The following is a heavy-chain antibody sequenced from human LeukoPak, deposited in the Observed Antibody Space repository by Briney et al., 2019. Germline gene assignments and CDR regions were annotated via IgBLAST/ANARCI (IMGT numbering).Heavy chain of an antibody. CDR2: ISGSGGST. D-gene: IGHD3-3*01. Sequence: GSLRLSCAASGFTFSSYAMSWVRQAPGKGLEWVSAISGSGGSTYCADSVKGRFTISRDNSKNTLYLQMNSLRAEDTAVYYCAKDQYYDFWRTHFDYWGQGTLVTVSS. V-gene: IGHV3-23*01. CDR3: AKDQYYDFWRTHFDY. CDR1: GFTFSSYA. J-gene: IGHJ4*02.